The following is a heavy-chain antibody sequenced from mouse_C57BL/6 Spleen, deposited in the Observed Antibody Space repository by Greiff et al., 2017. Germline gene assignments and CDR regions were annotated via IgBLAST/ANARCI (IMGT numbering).Heavy chain of an antibody. CDR2: LFPSDSKT. CDR1: GYTFTSYW. CDR3: SRGGECSSSDYFDY. D-gene: IGHD6-1*01. J-gene: IGHJ2*01. Sequence: QVQLQQPGAELVRPGSSVKLSCKASGYTFTSYWMDWVKQRPGQGLEWIGNLFPSDSKTHYTQQFTNKATMTVDKSSSTAYMQHSSLTSEDSAVYYCSRGGECSSSDYFDYWGQGTTLTVSA. V-gene: IGHV1-61*01.